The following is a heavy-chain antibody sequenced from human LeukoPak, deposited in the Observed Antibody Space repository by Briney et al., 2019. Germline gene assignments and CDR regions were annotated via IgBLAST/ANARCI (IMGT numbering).Heavy chain of an antibody. D-gene: IGHD2-15*01. CDR1: GYTFTGYY. CDR2: INPNSGGS. V-gene: IGHV1-2*02. CDR3: ARALGYCSGGSCNGDY. Sequence: ASVKVSCKASGYTFTGYYMHWVRQAPGQGLEWMGWINPNSGGSNYAQKFQGRVTMTRDTSISTAYMELSRLRSDDPAVYYCARALGYCSGGSCNGDYWGQGTLVTVSS. J-gene: IGHJ4*02.